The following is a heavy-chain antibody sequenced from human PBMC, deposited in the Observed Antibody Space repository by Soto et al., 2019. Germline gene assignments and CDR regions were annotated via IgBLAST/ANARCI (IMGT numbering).Heavy chain of an antibody. D-gene: IGHD3-22*01. CDR2: ITSSSGTI. J-gene: IGHJ5*02. Sequence: EVQLVESGGGLVQPGGSLRLSCAASGFTFSSYSMNWVRQAPGKGLEWISYITSSSGTIYYADSVKGRFTISRDNARNSLYLQMSSLRDEDTAVYYCARDQYDSSGYFAPWGQGTLVTVSS. CDR1: GFTFSSYS. CDR3: ARDQYDSSGYFAP. V-gene: IGHV3-48*02.